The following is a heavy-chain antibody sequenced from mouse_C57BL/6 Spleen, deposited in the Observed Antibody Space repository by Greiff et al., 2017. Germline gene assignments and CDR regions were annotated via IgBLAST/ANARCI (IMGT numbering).Heavy chain of an antibody. V-gene: IGHV1-69*01. CDR3: ARGTTVVAEWYFDV. D-gene: IGHD1-1*01. CDR2: IDPSDSYT. Sequence: VQLQQSGAELVMPGASVKLSCKASGYTFTSYWMHWVKQRPGQGLEWIGEIDPSDSYTNYNQKFKGKSTLTVDKSSSTAYMQLSSLTSEDSAVYYCARGTTVVAEWYFDVWGTGTTVTVSS. J-gene: IGHJ1*03. CDR1: GYTFTSYW.